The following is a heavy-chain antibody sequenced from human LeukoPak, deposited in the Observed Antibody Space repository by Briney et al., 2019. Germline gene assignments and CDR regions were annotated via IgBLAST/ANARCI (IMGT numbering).Heavy chain of an antibody. CDR2: ISGRGDPQ. V-gene: IGHV3-11*04. Sequence: GGSLRLSWAASGFPFSNSYISWIRRPPGKGLECVSSISGRGDPQWYADSAKGRFTISRDNAKNSLCLQMNNLRVEDTAVYYCTKETWGRFDYWGQGTLVTVSS. D-gene: IGHD3-16*01. CDR1: GFPFSNSY. CDR3: TKETWGRFDY. J-gene: IGHJ4*02.